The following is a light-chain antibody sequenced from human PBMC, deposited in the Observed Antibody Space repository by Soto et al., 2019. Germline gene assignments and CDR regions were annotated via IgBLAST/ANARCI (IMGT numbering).Light chain of an antibody. CDR3: SSYADSNNLL. CDR2: EAT. CDR1: SSDVGGYKY. J-gene: IGLJ3*02. V-gene: IGLV2-8*01. Sequence: QSALTQPPSASGSPGQSVTISCTGTSSDVGGYKYVSWYQQHPGKAPKLLIYEATQRPSVVPDRFSGSKSGNTASLTVSGLQAEDEADYYCSSYADSNNLLFGGGTKLTVL.